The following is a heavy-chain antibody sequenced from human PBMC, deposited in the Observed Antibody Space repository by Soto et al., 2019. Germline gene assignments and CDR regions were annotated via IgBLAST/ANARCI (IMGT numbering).Heavy chain of an antibody. CDR2: VSSTTNFI. V-gene: IGHV3-21*06. Sequence: EVPLVESGGGLVKPGGSLRLSCAASGFTFTRYSTNWVRQAPGKGLEWVSSVSSTTNFIYYGDSMKGRFTISSDNAKNSLYLEMTSLRAEATAVYYCARESENLTSNFDYWGQGTLVTVSS. J-gene: IGHJ4*02. CDR1: GFTFTRYS. CDR3: ARESENLTSNFDY.